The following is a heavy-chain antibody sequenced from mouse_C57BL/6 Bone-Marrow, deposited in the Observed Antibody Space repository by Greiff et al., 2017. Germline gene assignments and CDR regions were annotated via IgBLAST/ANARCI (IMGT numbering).Heavy chain of an antibody. Sequence: QVQLQQPGAELVRPGSSVKLSCKASGYTFTSYWMDWVKQRPGQGLEWIGNIYPSDSETHYNQKFKDKATLTVEKSSSTAYRQLSSLTSEDSAVYYWARGVGWYFDYWGQGTTLTVSS. CDR3: ARGVGWYFDY. D-gene: IGHD1-1*02. J-gene: IGHJ2*01. V-gene: IGHV1-61*01. CDR2: IYPSDSET. CDR1: GYTFTSYW.